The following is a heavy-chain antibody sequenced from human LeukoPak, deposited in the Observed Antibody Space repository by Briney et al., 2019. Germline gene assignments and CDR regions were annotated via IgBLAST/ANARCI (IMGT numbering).Heavy chain of an antibody. CDR1: GFRFSDYY. J-gene: IGHJ1*01. CDR2: ISSSGNAI. V-gene: IGHV3-11*01. Sequence: GGSLRLSWAASGFRFSDYYMSWIRQAPGKGLEWVWYISSSGNAIYYADSLKGRVTISGDNAKNSLYLELNTLRAADTAVYYGARCWGAVDGRVKTADTWGQGTLVTVSS. D-gene: IGHD6-19*01. CDR3: ARCWGAVDGRVKTADT.